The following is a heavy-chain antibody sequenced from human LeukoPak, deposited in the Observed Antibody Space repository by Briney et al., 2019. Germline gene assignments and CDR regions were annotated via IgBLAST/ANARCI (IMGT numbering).Heavy chain of an antibody. V-gene: IGHV4-59*01. CDR3: ARVFRRDGYFDY. CDR2: IFYIGNT. D-gene: IGHD5-24*01. J-gene: IGHJ4*02. CDR1: GGSITEYY. Sequence: SETLSLTCTVSGGSITEYYWSWIRQPPGKGLEWIGYIFYIGNTNYNPSLKSRVTISVDASKNQFSLQLSSVTAADTAVYYCARVFRRDGYFDYWGQGTLVTVSS.